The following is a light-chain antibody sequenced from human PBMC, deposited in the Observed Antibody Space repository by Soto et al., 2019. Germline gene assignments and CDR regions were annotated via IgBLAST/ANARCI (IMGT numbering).Light chain of an antibody. Sequence: IVLTQSPVTLSLSPGERATLSCRVSHGVTSSYFAWYQQRPGQAPTLLIYDAANRATGTPARFSSSGSGTDFTLTISSLQPEDVVVDYCQQHNSWPCTFGQGTKVDIK. V-gene: IGKV3D-11*01. CDR3: QQHNSWPCT. J-gene: IGKJ1*01. CDR1: HGVTSSY. CDR2: DAA.